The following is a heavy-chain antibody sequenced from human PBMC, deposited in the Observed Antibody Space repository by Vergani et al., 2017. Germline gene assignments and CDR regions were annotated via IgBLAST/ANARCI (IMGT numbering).Heavy chain of an antibody. CDR3: ARTFLGYCSSTSCDDY. CDR2: IYSGGST. CDR1: GFTVSSNH. V-gene: IGHV3-53*04. Sequence: DVQVVESGGGLVQPGESLRLSCAASGFTVSSNHISWVRQAPGKGLEWGSIIYSGGSTYYADSVKGRIPISRHSSKNKVYLQMNSLRAEDTAVYYCARTFLGYCSSTSCDDYWGQGTLVTVSS. D-gene: IGHD2-2*01. J-gene: IGHJ4*02.